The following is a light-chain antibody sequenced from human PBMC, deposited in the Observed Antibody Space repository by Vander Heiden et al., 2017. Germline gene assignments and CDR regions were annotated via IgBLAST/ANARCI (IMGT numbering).Light chain of an antibody. J-gene: IGKJ4*01. CDR2: GAS. Sequence: EIVLTQSPGTLSLSPGERATLPCRGSQSVSSSYLAWYQQKPGQAPRLLIYGASSRATGIPDRFSGSGSGTDFTLTISRLEPEDFAVYYWQQYGSSPLTFGGGTKVEIK. V-gene: IGKV3-20*01. CDR1: QSVSSSY. CDR3: QQYGSSPLT.